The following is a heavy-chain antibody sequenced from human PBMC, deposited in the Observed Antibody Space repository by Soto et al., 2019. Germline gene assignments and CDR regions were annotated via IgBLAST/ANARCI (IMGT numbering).Heavy chain of an antibody. J-gene: IGHJ5*02. V-gene: IGHV3-21*01. D-gene: IGHD5-12*01. Sequence: PGGSLRLSCAASGFTFSSYSMNWVRQAPGKGLEWVSSISSSSSYIYYADSVKGRFTISRDNAKNSLYLQMNSLRAEDTAVYYCARAGGYDYPIKTLYNWFDPWGQGTLVTVSS. CDR1: GFTFSSYS. CDR3: ARAGGYDYPIKTLYNWFDP. CDR2: ISSSSSYI.